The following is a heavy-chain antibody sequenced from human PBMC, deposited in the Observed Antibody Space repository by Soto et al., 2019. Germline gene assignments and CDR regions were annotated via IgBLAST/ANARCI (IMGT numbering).Heavy chain of an antibody. CDR1: GFTFINAW. J-gene: IGHJ6*02. V-gene: IGHV3-15*01. Sequence: WGSLRLSCAASGFTFINAWIILFRHSPVKGREWVVRIKSKTDGGKTDYAAPVKGRFTISRDDSKNTLYLQMNSLKTEDTAVYYCTTLGYCSGGSCYDYYYGMDVWGQGTTVTVSS. CDR3: TTLGYCSGGSCYDYYYGMDV. CDR2: IKSKTDGGKT. D-gene: IGHD2-15*01.